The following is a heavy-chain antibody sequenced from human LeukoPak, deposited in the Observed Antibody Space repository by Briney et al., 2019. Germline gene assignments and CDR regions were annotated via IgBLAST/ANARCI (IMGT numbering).Heavy chain of an antibody. D-gene: IGHD6-13*01. CDR2: IYYSGST. Sequence: SETLSLTCTVSGGSISSYYWTWIRQPPGKGLEWLGYIYYSGSTNYNPSLKSRITISLDTSKNQFSLRLTSVTAADTAVYYCARGWKGSSSWYYWGQGTLVTVSS. J-gene: IGHJ4*02. CDR1: GGSISSYY. V-gene: IGHV4-59*01. CDR3: ARGWKGSSSWYY.